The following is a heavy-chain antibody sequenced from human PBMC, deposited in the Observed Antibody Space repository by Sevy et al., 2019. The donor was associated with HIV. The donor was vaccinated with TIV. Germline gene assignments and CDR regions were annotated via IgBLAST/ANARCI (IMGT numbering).Heavy chain of an antibody. Sequence: SQTLSLTCAISGDSVSSNSAAWNWIRQSPSRGLEWLGRTYYRSKWYNDYAVSVKSRITINPDTSKNQFSLQLNSVTPEDTAVYYCARDNATSSRTTIDYYGMDVWGQRTTVTVSS. CDR2: TYYRSKWYN. J-gene: IGHJ6*02. CDR3: ARDNATSSRTTIDYYGMDV. CDR1: GDSVSSNSAA. D-gene: IGHD1-1*01. V-gene: IGHV6-1*01.